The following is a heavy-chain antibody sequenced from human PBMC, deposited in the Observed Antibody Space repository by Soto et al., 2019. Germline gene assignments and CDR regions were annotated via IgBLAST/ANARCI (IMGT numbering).Heavy chain of an antibody. CDR1: GGSISSYY. D-gene: IGHD2-15*01. CDR2: IYYSGST. CDR3: AGRYGGTFDY. J-gene: IGHJ4*02. Sequence: PSETLSLTCTVSGGSISSYYWSWIRRPPGKGLEWIGYIYYSGSTNYNPSLKSRVTISVDTSKNQFSLKLSSVTAADTAVYYCAGRYGGTFDYWGQGTLVTVSS. V-gene: IGHV4-59*08.